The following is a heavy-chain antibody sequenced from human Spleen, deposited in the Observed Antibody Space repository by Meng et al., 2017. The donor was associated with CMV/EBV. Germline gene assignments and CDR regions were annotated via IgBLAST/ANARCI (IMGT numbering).Heavy chain of an antibody. V-gene: IGHV4-39*07. J-gene: IGHJ6*02. CDR1: GDTISSGNYY. CDR3: ARGPPVLWAPAHHYYYYGMDV. CDR2: INHSGST. Sequence: SETLSLTCSVFGDTISSGNYYWSWIRQPPGKGLEWIGEINHSGSTNYNPSLKSRVTISVDTSKNQFSLKLSSVTAADTAVYYCARGPPVLWAPAHHYYYYGMDVWGQGTTVTVSS. D-gene: IGHD2-21*01.